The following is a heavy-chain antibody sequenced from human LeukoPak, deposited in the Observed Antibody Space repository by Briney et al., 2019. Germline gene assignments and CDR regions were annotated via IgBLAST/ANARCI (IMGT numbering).Heavy chain of an antibody. D-gene: IGHD6-19*01. CDR1: GFTFSTYA. CDR2: ISGSGGST. Sequence: GGSLRLSCAASGFTFSTYAMSWVRQAPGKGLEWVSAISGSGGSTYYADSVKGRFTISRDNSKNTLYLQMNSLRAEDTAVYYCAKISGYSSGWPYFDYWGQGTLVTVSS. J-gene: IGHJ4*02. CDR3: AKISGYSSGWPYFDY. V-gene: IGHV3-23*01.